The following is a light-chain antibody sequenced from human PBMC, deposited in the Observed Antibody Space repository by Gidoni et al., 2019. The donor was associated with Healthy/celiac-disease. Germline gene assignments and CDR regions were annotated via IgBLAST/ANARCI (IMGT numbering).Light chain of an antibody. J-gene: IGKJ2*01. CDR1: QSVSSSY. CDR2: GAS. CDR3: QQYGSSYT. Sequence: EIVLTQSPGTLSLSPGERATLSCRASQSVSSSYLAWHQQKPGQAPRLLIYGASSRATGIPDRFSGSGSGKDFTLTISRLEPEDFAVYYCQQYGSSYTFGQGTKLEIK. V-gene: IGKV3-20*01.